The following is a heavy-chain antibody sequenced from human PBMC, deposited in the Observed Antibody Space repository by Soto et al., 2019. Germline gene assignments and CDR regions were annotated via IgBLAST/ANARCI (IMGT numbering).Heavy chain of an antibody. V-gene: IGHV4-30-2*01. J-gene: IGHJ5*02. CDR3: ARVPGP. CDR2: IYHSGST. CDR1: GGSIISGGYS. Sequence: QLQLQESGSGLVKPSQTLSLTCAVPGGSIISGGYSWSWLRQPPGKGLEWIGYIYHSGSTYYNPSLKSRVTISVDRSKNQFSLKLSSVTAADTAVYYCARVPGPWGQGTLVTVSS.